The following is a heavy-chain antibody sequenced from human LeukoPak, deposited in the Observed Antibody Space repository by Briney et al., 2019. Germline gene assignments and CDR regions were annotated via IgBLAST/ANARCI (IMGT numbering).Heavy chain of an antibody. Sequence: PSETLSLTCTVSGYSISSGYYWGWIRQPPGKGLEWIGTIYHSGSTYYNPSLKSRVTISIDMSKNQFSLKLTSMTAADTAVYYCARVGPFYGSGSFDFWGQGTLVTVSS. CDR2: IYHSGST. J-gene: IGHJ5*01. D-gene: IGHD3-10*01. V-gene: IGHV4-38-2*02. CDR3: ARVGPFYGSGSFDF. CDR1: GYSISSGYY.